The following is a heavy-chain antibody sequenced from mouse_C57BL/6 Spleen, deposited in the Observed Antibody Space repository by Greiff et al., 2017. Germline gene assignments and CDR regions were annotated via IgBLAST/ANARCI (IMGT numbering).Heavy chain of an antibody. CDR3: ASGYGSSPAWFAY. J-gene: IGHJ3*01. V-gene: IGHV1-64*01. Sequence: QVQLQQSGAELVKPGASVKLSCKASGYTFTSYWMHWVKQRPGQGLEWIGMIHPNSGSTNYNEKFKSKATLTVDKSSSTAYMQLSSLTSEDSAVYYCASGYGSSPAWFAYWGQGTLVTVSA. CDR1: GYTFTSYW. D-gene: IGHD1-1*01. CDR2: IHPNSGST.